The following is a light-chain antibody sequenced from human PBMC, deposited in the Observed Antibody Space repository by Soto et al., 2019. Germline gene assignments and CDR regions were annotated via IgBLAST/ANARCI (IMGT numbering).Light chain of an antibody. Sequence: IVLTQSPGTLSLSPWERATLSCRASQSVSSSYLAWYQQKPGQAPRLLIYGASSRATGIPDRFSGSGSGTDFTLTISRLEPEDFAVYYCQQYGSSRGLTFGGGTKVDIK. CDR2: GAS. V-gene: IGKV3-20*01. CDR3: QQYGSSRGLT. J-gene: IGKJ4*01. CDR1: QSVSSSY.